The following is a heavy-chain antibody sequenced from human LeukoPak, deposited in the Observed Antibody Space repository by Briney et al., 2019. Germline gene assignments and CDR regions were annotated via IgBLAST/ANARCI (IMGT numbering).Heavy chain of an antibody. J-gene: IGHJ3*02. Sequence: GGSLRLSCAASGFTLSSYWMHWVRQAPGKGLEWVAVISYDGSNKYYADSVKGRFTISRDNSKNTLYLQMNSLRAEDTAVYYCAKGPFYDSSLNGAFDIWGQGTMVTVSS. CDR3: AKGPFYDSSLNGAFDI. CDR1: GFTLSSYW. D-gene: IGHD3-22*01. CDR2: ISYDGSNK. V-gene: IGHV3-30*18.